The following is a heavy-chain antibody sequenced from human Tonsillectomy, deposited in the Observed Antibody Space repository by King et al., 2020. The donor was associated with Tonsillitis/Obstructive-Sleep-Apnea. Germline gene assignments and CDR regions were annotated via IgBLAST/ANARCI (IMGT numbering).Heavy chain of an antibody. J-gene: IGHJ6*02. D-gene: IGHD2-15*01. CDR2: IIPILGIA. V-gene: IGHV1-69*10. CDR3: ARDLAANSSYCGMAV. CDR1: GGTFSSFG. Sequence: QLVQSGAEVKKPGSSVKVSCKASGGTFSSFGISWVRQAPGQGLQWMGGIIPILGIADYAQKFQGRVTITADKFTSTAYMELSSLRSEDTAVYYCARDLAANSSYCGMAVWGQGTTVLVSS.